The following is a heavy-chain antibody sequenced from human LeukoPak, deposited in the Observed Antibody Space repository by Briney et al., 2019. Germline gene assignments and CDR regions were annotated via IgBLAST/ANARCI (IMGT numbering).Heavy chain of an antibody. V-gene: IGHV1-69*04. J-gene: IGHJ4*02. CDR3: ARGNYWSEFDY. Sequence: ASVKVSCKASGGTFSSYAISWVRQAPGQGLEWMGRIIPILGIANYAQKFQGRVTITADKSTSTAYMELSSLRSEDTAIYYCARGNYWSEFDYWGQGTLVTVSS. CDR1: GGTFSSYA. D-gene: IGHD2-8*02. CDR2: IIPILGIA.